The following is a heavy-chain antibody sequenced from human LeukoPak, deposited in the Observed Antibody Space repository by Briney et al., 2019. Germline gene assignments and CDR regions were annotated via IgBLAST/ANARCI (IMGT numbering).Heavy chain of an antibody. CDR2: ISSSGSTI. J-gene: IGHJ4*02. D-gene: IGHD6-19*01. V-gene: IGHV3-48*03. Sequence: GGSLRLSCAASGFTFSSYEMNWVRQAPGKGLEWVSYISSSGSTIYYADSVKGRFTISRDNTKNSLYLKMNSLRAEDTAVYYCARDDSVAGTGFDYWGQGTLVTVSS. CDR3: ARDDSVAGTGFDY. CDR1: GFTFSSYE.